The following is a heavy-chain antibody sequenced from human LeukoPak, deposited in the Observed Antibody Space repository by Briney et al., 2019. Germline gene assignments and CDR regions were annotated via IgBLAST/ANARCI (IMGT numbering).Heavy chain of an antibody. V-gene: IGHV3-30*18. CDR2: ISYDGSNK. Sequence: GRSLRLSCAAPGFTFSTYGMYWVRQAPGKGLEWVAMISYDGSNKYYADSVKGRFTISRDNSKDTLFLQMNSLRAEDTALYYCAKDLRGVPYGFDPPGDYWGQGTLVTVSS. D-gene: IGHD3-10*01. CDR3: AKDLRGVPYGFDPPGDY. CDR1: GFTFSTYG. J-gene: IGHJ4*02.